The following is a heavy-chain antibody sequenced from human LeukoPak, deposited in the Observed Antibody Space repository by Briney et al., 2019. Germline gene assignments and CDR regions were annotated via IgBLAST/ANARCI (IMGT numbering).Heavy chain of an antibody. CDR3: ARLTPDYGDYSPFDY. D-gene: IGHD4-17*01. CDR1: GFTFSSHW. CDR2: IKEDGTRK. V-gene: IGHV3-7*01. J-gene: IGHJ4*02. Sequence: GGSLRLSCAASGFTFSSHWMTWVRQAPGKGLEWVANIKEDGTRKNYMDSVKGRFTISRDNAKNSLYLQMNSLRAEDTAVYYCARLTPDYGDYSPFDYWGQGTLVTVSS.